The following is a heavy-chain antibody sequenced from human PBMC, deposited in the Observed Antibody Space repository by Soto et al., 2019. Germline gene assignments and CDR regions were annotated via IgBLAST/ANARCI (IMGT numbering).Heavy chain of an antibody. Sequence: GGSLRLSCAASGFTFSSYEMNWVRQAPGKGLEWVSYISSSGSTIYYADSVKGRFTISRDNAKNSLYLQMNSLRAEDTAVYYCAREIQWELLGGGDFDIWGQGTMVTVS. CDR3: AREIQWELLGGGDFDI. CDR2: ISSSGSTI. V-gene: IGHV3-48*03. CDR1: GFTFSSYE. D-gene: IGHD1-26*01. J-gene: IGHJ3*02.